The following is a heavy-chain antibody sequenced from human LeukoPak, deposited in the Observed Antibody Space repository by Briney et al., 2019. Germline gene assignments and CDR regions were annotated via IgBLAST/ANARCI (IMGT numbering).Heavy chain of an antibody. J-gene: IGHJ4*02. Sequence: GGSLRLSCVASGFTFSESWMTWVRQAPGKGLEWVANIKQDGSEKYYVDSVKGRFTISRDNAKNSLYLQMNSLRAEDTAVYYCARSGQWLVLHYFDYWGQGTLVTVSS. D-gene: IGHD6-19*01. V-gene: IGHV3-7*03. CDR2: IKQDGSEK. CDR3: ARSGQWLVLHYFDY. CDR1: GFTFSESW.